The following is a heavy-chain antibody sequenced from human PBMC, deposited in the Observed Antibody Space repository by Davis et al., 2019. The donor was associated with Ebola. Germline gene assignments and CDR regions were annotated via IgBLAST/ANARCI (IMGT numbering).Heavy chain of an antibody. D-gene: IGHD2-21*01. CDR2: IYPGDSDT. CDR1: GYSFTSYW. Sequence: PGGSLRLSCKGSGYSFTSYWIGWVRQMPGKGLEWMGIIYPGDSDTRYSPSFQGQVTISADKSISTAYLQWSSLKASDTAMYYCARRGIVEHIVVRDAFDIWGQGTMVTVSS. CDR3: ARRGIVEHIVVRDAFDI. J-gene: IGHJ3*02. V-gene: IGHV5-51*01.